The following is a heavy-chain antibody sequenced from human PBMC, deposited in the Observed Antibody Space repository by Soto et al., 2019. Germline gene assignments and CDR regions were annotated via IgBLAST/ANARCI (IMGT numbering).Heavy chain of an antibody. J-gene: IGHJ4*02. D-gene: IGHD2-21*02. Sequence: GGSLRLSCAASGFTFSSYGMHWVRQAPGKGLEWVAVICYDGSNKYYADSVKGRFTISRDNSKNTLYLQMNSLRAEDTAVYYCARDNYGGNSLVDYWGQGTLVTVSS. CDR3: ARDNYGGNSLVDY. V-gene: IGHV3-33*01. CDR1: GFTFSSYG. CDR2: ICYDGSNK.